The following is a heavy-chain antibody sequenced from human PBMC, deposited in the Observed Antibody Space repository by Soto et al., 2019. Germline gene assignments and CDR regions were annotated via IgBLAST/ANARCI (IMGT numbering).Heavy chain of an antibody. Sequence: ASVKVSCKASGYTFTSYDINWVRQATGQGLEWMGWMNPNSGNTGYAQKFQGRVTMTRNTSISTAYMELSSLRSEDTAVYYCARGDSSGWPTIYGGQGTLVTVSS. D-gene: IGHD6-19*01. CDR3: ARGDSSGWPTIY. V-gene: IGHV1-8*01. J-gene: IGHJ4*02. CDR1: GYTFTSYD. CDR2: MNPNSGNT.